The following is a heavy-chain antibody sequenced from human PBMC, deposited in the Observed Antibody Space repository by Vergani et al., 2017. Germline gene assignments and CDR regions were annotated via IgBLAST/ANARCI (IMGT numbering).Heavy chain of an antibody. J-gene: IGHJ4*02. V-gene: IGHV3-23*01. D-gene: IGHD3-22*01. CDR2: ISGSGGST. CDR3: AKDGEGYYDSSGDWGY. CDR1: GFTFSSYA. Sequence: EVQLLESGGGLVQPGGSLRLSCAASGFTFSSYAMSWVRQAPGKGLEWVSAISGSGGSTYYGDSVKGRFTISRDNSKNTLYLQMNSLRAEDTAVYYCAKDGEGYYDSSGDWGYWGQGTLVTVSS.